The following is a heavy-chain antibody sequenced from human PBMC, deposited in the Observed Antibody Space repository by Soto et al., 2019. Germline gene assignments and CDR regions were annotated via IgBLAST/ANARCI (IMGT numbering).Heavy chain of an antibody. D-gene: IGHD2-2*01. V-gene: IGHV4-34*01. CDR1: GGCLSGYY. J-gene: IGHJ6*02. Sequence: ELLSVTCADTGGCLSGYYWSWIRQSPGKGLEWIGEINHSGRTNLNPSLESRVSTSVDTSKNHFSLRLTSVTAEETAVYYCARGPRCINTSCSNDYYHFGLDGWGQGTTVTVSS. CDR3: ARGPRCINTSCSNDYYHFGLDG. CDR2: INHSGRT.